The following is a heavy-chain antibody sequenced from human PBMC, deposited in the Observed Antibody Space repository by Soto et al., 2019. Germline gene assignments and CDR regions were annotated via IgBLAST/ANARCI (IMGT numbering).Heavy chain of an antibody. J-gene: IGHJ4*02. D-gene: IGHD1-1*01. V-gene: IGHV3-30*18. CDR2: VSSDGSNT. CDR1: GFTFSTYG. CDR3: AKDHVEMATTRGGDHFAN. Sequence: QVQLVESGGGVVQPGGSLRLSCEASGFTFSTYGIHWVRQAPGKGLEWVAVVSSDGSNTYYADSVKGRFTISRDNSKNTLYLQMDSLRAEDTAMYYCAKDHVEMATTRGGDHFANWGQGTLVTVSS.